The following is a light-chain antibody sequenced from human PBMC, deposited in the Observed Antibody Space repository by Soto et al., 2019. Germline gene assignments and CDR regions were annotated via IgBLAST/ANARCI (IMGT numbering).Light chain of an antibody. J-gene: IGKJ1*01. CDR2: GAS. CDR3: QQYGSSPPRT. CDR1: QSVSSSY. V-gene: IGKV3-20*01. Sequence: EIVLTQSPGTLSLSPGERATLSCRASQSVSSSYLAWYQQKPGQAPRLLIYGASSRATGIPDRFSGSGSGTDFTLTISRLEPEDVAVYYCQQYGSSPPRTFGQGTKVDIK.